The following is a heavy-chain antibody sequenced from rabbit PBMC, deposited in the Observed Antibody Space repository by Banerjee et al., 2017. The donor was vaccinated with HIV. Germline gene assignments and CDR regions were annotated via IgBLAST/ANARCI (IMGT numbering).Heavy chain of an antibody. V-gene: IGHV1S47*01. CDR1: GFDLSRYG. D-gene: IGHD1-1*01. CDR3: VRGASSSGYYSL. Sequence: QEQLVESGGGLVQPGGSPKLSCKASGFDLSRYGVSWVRQAPGKGLEWIGYIDLVFGSTYYANWVNGRFTISSHNAQNTLYLQLNSLTAADTATYFCVRGASSSGYYSLWGPGTLVTVS. J-gene: IGHJ6*01. CDR2: IDLVFGST.